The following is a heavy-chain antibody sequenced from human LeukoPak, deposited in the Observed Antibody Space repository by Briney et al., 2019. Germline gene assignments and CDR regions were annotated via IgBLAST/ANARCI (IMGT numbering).Heavy chain of an antibody. J-gene: IGHJ4*02. CDR3: ARGRTIFGVVSIPSYFDY. Sequence: SETLSLTCTISGDSFSSNNYYWAWIRQPPGKGLEWIGTISYRGSTTYNPSLKSRVTISVDTSKNQFSLKLSSVTAADTAVYYCARGRTIFGVVSIPSYFDYWGQGTLVTVSS. CDR2: ISYRGST. V-gene: IGHV4-39*01. CDR1: GDSFSSNNYY. D-gene: IGHD3-3*01.